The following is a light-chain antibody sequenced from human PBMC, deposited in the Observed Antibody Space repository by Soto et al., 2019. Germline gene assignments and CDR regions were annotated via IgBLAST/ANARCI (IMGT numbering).Light chain of an antibody. Sequence: EIVLTQSPGTLSLSPGERATLSCRASEPVSTSFLAWYQQKRGQPPRLLIYCASTRATGVPDRFSGSGSGTDFTLTISELDPEDFAVYYCQVYHWSLTWTFGPGTKVDIK. J-gene: IGKJ1*01. CDR3: QVYHWSLTWT. CDR1: EPVSTSF. V-gene: IGKV3-20*01. CDR2: CAS.